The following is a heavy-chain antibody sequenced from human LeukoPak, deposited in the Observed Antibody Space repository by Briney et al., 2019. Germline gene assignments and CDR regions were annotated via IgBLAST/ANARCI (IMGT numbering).Heavy chain of an antibody. V-gene: IGHV3-23*01. CDR3: AKQVGRIPDPRLRPY. Sequence: GGSLRLSCAASGFTFSSYAMSWVRQAPGKGLEWVSAISGSGGSTYYADSVKGRFTISRDNSKNTLYLQMNSLRAEDTAVYYCAKQVGRIPDPRLRPYWGQGTLVTVSS. CDR2: ISGSGGST. J-gene: IGHJ4*02. CDR1: GFTFSSYA. D-gene: IGHD1-14*01.